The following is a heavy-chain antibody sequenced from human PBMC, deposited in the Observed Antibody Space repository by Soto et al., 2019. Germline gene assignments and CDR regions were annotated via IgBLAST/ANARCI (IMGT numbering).Heavy chain of an antibody. CDR2: MNPGSGKT. J-gene: IGHJ5*02. D-gene: IGHD3-16*01. Sequence: ASVKVSCKASGYTVINYDISCVRQATGQGLEWMGWMNPGSGKTGYANKFQGRVTMTRDASTSTAHLELSSLTSEDTAVYYCARMASFGTLNWFDPWGQGTLVTVSS. CDR1: GYTVINYD. V-gene: IGHV1-8*02. CDR3: ARMASFGTLNWFDP.